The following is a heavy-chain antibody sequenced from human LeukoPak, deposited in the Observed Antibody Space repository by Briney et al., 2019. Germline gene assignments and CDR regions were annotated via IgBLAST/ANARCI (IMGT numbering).Heavy chain of an antibody. CDR1: GGSISSYY. Sequence: PSETLSLTCTVSGGSISSYYWSWIRQPPGKGLEWIGYIYYSGSTNYNPSLKSRVTISVDTSKNRFSLKLSSVTAADTAVYYCARDQAAVSNWFDPWGQGTLVTVSS. J-gene: IGHJ5*02. CDR3: ARDQAAVSNWFDP. D-gene: IGHD6-13*01. CDR2: IYYSGST. V-gene: IGHV4-59*01.